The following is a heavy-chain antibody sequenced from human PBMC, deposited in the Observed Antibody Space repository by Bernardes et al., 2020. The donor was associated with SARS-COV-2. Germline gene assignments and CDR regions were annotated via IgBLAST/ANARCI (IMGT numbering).Heavy chain of an antibody. D-gene: IGHD4-17*01. CDR3: ARVYGDYPRKRPIDY. Sequence: SETLSLTCAFYGGSFRGYYWSWMRQRPGKGLEWIGEINHSGSTNYNPSLKSRVTISVDTSKNQFSLKLSSVTAADTAVYYCARVYGDYPRKRPIDYWGQGTLVTVSS. J-gene: IGHJ4*02. CDR2: INHSGST. V-gene: IGHV4-34*01. CDR1: GGSFRGYY.